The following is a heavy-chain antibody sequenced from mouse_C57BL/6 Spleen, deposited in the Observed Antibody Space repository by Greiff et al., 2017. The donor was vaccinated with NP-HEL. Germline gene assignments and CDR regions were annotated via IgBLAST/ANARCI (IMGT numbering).Heavy chain of an antibody. V-gene: IGHV5-4*01. CDR3: ARDSSGYAMDY. J-gene: IGHJ4*01. Sequence: EVQVVESGGGLVKPGGSLKLSCAASGFTFSSYAMSWVRQTPEKRLEWVATISDGGSYTYYPDNVKGRFTISRDNAKNNLYLQMSHLKPEDTAMYYCARDSSGYAMDYWGQGTSVTVSS. CDR1: GFTFSSYA. D-gene: IGHD3-2*02. CDR2: ISDGGSYT.